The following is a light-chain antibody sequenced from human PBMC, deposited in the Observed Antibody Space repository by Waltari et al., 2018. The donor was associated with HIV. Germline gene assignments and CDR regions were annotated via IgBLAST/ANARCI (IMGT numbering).Light chain of an antibody. Sequence: QSALTQPASVSGSPGQSITISCNATAVYIGYMTFVSWYQQFSGTAPPLIIYGGSTRSSRVSHRFSASKSGKTASLTISGLQTADEASYYCCAYVGTLTPAFGGGTQLTVL. V-gene: IGLV2-23*01. J-gene: IGLJ3*02. CDR2: GGS. CDR3: CAYVGTLTPA. CDR1: AVYIGYMTF.